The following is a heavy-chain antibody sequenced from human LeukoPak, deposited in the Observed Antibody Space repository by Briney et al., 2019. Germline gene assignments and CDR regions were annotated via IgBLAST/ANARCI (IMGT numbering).Heavy chain of an antibody. V-gene: IGHV1-2*02. CDR2: INPNSGGT. Sequence: ASVKVSCKASGYTFTGYYMHWVRQAPGQGLEWMGWINPNSGGTNYAQKFQGRVTMTRDTSISTAYMELSRLRSDDTAVYYCASIFGVVILDAFDTWGQGTMVTVSS. CDR3: ASIFGVVILDAFDT. D-gene: IGHD3-3*02. J-gene: IGHJ3*02. CDR1: GYTFTGYY.